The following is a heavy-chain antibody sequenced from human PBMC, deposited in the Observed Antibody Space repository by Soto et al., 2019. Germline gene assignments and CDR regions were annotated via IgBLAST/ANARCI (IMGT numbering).Heavy chain of an antibody. CDR1: GFTVSSNY. D-gene: IGHD4-17*01. CDR3: ARELRHYYYYYMDV. J-gene: IGHJ6*03. Sequence: EVQLVESGGGLVQPGGSLRLSCAASGFTVSSNYMSWVRQAPGKGLEWVSVIYSGGSTYYADSVKGRFTISRDNSKNTLYLQMNSLRAEDTAVYYCARELRHYYYYYMDVWGKGTTVTVSS. CDR2: IYSGGST. V-gene: IGHV3-66*01.